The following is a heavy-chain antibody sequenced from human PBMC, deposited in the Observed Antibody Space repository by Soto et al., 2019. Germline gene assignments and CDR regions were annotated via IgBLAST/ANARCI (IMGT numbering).Heavy chain of an antibody. V-gene: IGHV3-72*01. Sequence: EVQLVESGGGLVQPGGSLRLSCAASGFTFSDHYMDWVRQAPGKGLEWVGRTRNKANSYTTEYAVSVKGRFTISRYHSKNSLYLQMNGLKAEDTAVYYCVRPPSCSGGSRPFGEDWGKVTLVTVSS. CDR3: VRPPSCSGGSRPFGED. CDR2: TRNKANSYTT. D-gene: IGHD2-15*01. J-gene: IGHJ4*02. CDR1: GFTFSDHY.